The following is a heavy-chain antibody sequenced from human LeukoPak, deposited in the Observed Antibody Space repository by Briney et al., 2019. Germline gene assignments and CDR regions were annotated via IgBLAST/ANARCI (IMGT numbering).Heavy chain of an antibody. Sequence: SETLSLTCTVSGGSISSYYWGWIRQPPGKGLEWIGSIYYSGSTYYNPSLKSRVTISVDTSKNQFSLKLSSVTAADTAVYYCARVPYDGFGDLNWFDPWGQGTLVTVSS. J-gene: IGHJ5*02. CDR3: ARVPYDGFGDLNWFDP. D-gene: IGHD3-10*01. CDR1: GGSISSYY. V-gene: IGHV4-39*07. CDR2: IYYSGST.